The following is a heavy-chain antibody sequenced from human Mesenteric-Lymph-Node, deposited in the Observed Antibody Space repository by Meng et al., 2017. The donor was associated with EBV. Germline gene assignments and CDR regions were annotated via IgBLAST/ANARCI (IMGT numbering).Heavy chain of an antibody. CDR3: SRESWRAFDY. CDR2: TYYRSKWYN. CDR1: GDSVSNPNVA. Sequence: VQLQQSGPGLVKPPQTLSLTCAISGDSVSNPNVAWNWIRQSPSRGLEWLGRTYYRSKWYNEYAQSVKGRITINPDTSKSEFSLQLNSVTPDDTAVYYCSRESWRAFDYWGQGTLVTVSS. J-gene: IGHJ4*02. V-gene: IGHV6-1*01.